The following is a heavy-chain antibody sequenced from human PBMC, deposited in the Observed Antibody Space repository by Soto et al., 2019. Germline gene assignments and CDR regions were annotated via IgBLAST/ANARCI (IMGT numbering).Heavy chain of an antibody. CDR3: ARDGGTTQPYGMDV. Sequence: QVQLVQSGAEVKKPGSSVKVSCKASGGTFSSYTISWVRQAPGQGLEWMGRIIPILGIANYAHKFQGRVTITADKSTSTAYMELSSLRSEDTAVYYCARDGGTTQPYGMDVWGQGTTVTVSS. CDR1: GGTFSSYT. CDR2: IIPILGIA. J-gene: IGHJ6*02. V-gene: IGHV1-69*02. D-gene: IGHD2-15*01.